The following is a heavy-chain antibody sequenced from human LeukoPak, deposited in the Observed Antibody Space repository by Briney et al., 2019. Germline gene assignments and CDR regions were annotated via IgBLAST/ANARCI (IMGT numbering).Heavy chain of an antibody. V-gene: IGHV3-74*01. CDR2: INSDGSST. J-gene: IGHJ6*03. CDR3: AKAGRGGAITMVRGVKGDYYYMDV. CDR1: GFTFSSYW. D-gene: IGHD3-10*01. Sequence: GGSLRLSCAASGFTFSSYWMHWVRQAPGKGLVWVSRINSDGSSTSYADSVKGRFTISRDNAKNTLYLQMNSLRAEDTAVYYCAKAGRGGAITMVRGVKGDYYYMDVWGKGTTVTISS.